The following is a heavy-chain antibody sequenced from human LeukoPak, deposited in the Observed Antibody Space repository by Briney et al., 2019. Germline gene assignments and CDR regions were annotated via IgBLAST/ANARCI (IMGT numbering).Heavy chain of an antibody. J-gene: IGHJ5*02. CDR1: GGTFSSYA. V-gene: IGHV1-2*02. Sequence: GASVKVSCKASGGTFSSYAISWVRQAPGQGLEWMGWINPNSGGTNYAQKFQGRVTMTRDTSISTAYMELSRLRSDDTAVYYCARDLGYCSSTSCNWFDPWGQGTLVTVSS. D-gene: IGHD2-2*01. CDR2: INPNSGGT. CDR3: ARDLGYCSSTSCNWFDP.